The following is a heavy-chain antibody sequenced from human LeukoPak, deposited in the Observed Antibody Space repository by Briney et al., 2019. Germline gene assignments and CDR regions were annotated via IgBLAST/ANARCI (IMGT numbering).Heavy chain of an antibody. CDR3: AKVIRSPKILVVSDAFDV. D-gene: IGHD3-22*01. V-gene: IGHV3-23*01. Sequence: PGGSLRLSCVASGFNFNTYAMNWVRQAPGKGLEWVSGITESGGNTNYADSVKGRFTISRDNSKNTLYLEVHSLRVEDTAVYYCAKVIRSPKILVVSDAFDVWGQGTVVVVSS. J-gene: IGHJ3*01. CDR2: ITESGGNT. CDR1: GFNFNTYA.